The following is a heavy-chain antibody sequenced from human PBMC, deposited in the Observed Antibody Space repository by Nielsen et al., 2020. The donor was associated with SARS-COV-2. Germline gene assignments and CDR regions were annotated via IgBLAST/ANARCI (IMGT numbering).Heavy chain of an antibody. D-gene: IGHD6-19*01. CDR3: ARVRTGAVAGTGVYYYYYYMDV. CDR2: IYHSGST. J-gene: IGHJ6*03. Sequence: SETLSLTCAVSGGSISSSNWWSWVRQPPGKGLEWIGEIYHSGSTNYNPSLKSRVTISVDKSKNQFSLKLSSVTAADTAVYYCARVRTGAVAGTGVYYYYYYMDVWGKGTTVTVSS. V-gene: IGHV4-4*02. CDR1: GGSISSSNW.